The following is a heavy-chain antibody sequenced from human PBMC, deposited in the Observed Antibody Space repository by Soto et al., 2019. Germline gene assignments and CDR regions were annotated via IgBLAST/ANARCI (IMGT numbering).Heavy chain of an antibody. V-gene: IGHV1-69*06. J-gene: IGHJ4*02. CDR2: IIPIFGTA. CDR1: GYTFSSIG. CDR3: ARGVDSSGYYYDVFAY. Sequence: QIQLVQSGAEVKKPGASVKVSCKASGYTFSSIGISWVRQAPGQGLEWMGGIIPIFGTANYAQKFQGRVTITADKSTSTAYMELSSLRSEDTAVYYCARGVDSSGYYYDVFAYWGQGTLVTVSS. D-gene: IGHD3-22*01.